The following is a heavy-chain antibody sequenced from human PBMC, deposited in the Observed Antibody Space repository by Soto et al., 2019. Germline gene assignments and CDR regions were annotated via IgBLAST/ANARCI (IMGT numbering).Heavy chain of an antibody. V-gene: IGHV4-39*01. CDR2: IYYSGST. CDR3: ERYGGHLDLHSFPTRRSSDL. D-gene: IGHD1-7*01. Sequence: SEARCVRCSVSGGSLSTSRYLGGWIRQAPGKGLEWIGSIYYSGSTYYNPSLKSRVPISVDTSKNHFSMKLSSVTAADTAVFFFERYGGHLDLHSFPTRRSSDL. J-gene: IGHJ2*01. CDR1: GGSLSTSRYL.